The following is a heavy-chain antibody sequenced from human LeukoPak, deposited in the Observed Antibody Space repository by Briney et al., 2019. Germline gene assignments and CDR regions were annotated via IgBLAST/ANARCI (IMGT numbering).Heavy chain of an antibody. CDR3: ARAMVRGVRFNGMDV. CDR1: GFTFSSYG. Sequence: GRSLRLPCAASGFTFSSYGMHWVRQAPGKGLEWVAVIWYDGSNKYYADSVKGRFTISRDNSKNTLYLQMNSLRAEDTAVYYCARAMVRGVRFNGMDVWGKGTTVTVSS. D-gene: IGHD3-10*01. V-gene: IGHV3-33*01. J-gene: IGHJ6*04. CDR2: IWYDGSNK.